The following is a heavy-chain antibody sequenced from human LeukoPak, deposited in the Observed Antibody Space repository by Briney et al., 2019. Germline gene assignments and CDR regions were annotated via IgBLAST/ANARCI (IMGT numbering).Heavy chain of an antibody. J-gene: IGHJ4*02. CDR1: GGSISSYY. V-gene: IGHV4-59*01. CDR2: IYYSGST. CDR3: ARELCSTTTCYFDY. D-gene: IGHD2-2*01. Sequence: PSETLSLTCTVSGGSISSYYWSWIRQPPGKGLEWIGYIYYSGSTSYNPSLKSRITISVDTSKNQFSLKLNSVTAADTAVYYCARELCSTTTCYFDYWGQGTLVTVSS.